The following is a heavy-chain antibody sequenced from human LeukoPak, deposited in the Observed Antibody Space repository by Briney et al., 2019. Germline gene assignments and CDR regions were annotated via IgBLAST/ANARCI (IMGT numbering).Heavy chain of an antibody. CDR3: ARLYDSSGYSDAFDI. CDR2: FSYNVHS. J-gene: IGHJ3*02. D-gene: IGHD3-22*01. Sequence: SETLSLTCTVSGGFVSSSSYYWSWIRQPPGKGLEWVGFFSYNVHSDYNPSLKSRVTISVDTSKNQFSLKLSSVTAADTAVYYCARLYDSSGYSDAFDIWGQGTMVTVSS. V-gene: IGHV4-61*01. CDR1: GGFVSSSSYY.